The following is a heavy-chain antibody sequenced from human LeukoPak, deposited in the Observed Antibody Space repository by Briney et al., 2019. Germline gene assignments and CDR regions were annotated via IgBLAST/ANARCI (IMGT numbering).Heavy chain of an antibody. CDR2: XIPIFGTA. CDR1: GGTFSTYX. Sequence: ASVKVSCKASGGTFSTYXXTWVRQAPGQGXXWXXXXIPIFGTADYAQKFQGRVTITADESTSTAYMELSSLRSEDTAVYYCARDRTTNYYYYGMDVWGQGTTVTVSS. CDR3: ARDRTTNYYYYGMDV. D-gene: IGHD2/OR15-2a*01. J-gene: IGHJ6*02. V-gene: IGHV1-69*13.